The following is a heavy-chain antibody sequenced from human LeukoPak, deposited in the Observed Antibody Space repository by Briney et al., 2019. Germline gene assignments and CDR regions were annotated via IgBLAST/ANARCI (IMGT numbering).Heavy chain of an antibody. CDR2: ISSSSSYI. CDR3: ARVMVTDDY. D-gene: IGHD2-21*02. J-gene: IGHJ4*02. CDR1: GFTFSSYS. Sequence: GGSLRLSCAASGFTFSSYSMNWVRQAPGKGLEWVSSISSSSSYIYYPDSVKGRFTISRDNAKNSLYLQMNSLRAGDTAVYYWARVMVTDDYWGQGTLVTVSS. V-gene: IGHV3-21*01.